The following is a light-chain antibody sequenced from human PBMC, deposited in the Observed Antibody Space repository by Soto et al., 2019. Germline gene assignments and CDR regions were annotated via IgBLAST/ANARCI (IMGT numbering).Light chain of an antibody. Sequence: QSVLTQPPSASGTPGQRVTISCSGSRSNIGSNYVYWYQQLPGTAPKLLIYRNNQRPSGVPDRFSGSKSGTSASLAISGLRSENEADYYCATWDDSLYAVVFGGGTQLTVL. CDR1: RSNIGSNY. V-gene: IGLV1-47*01. CDR3: ATWDDSLYAVV. CDR2: RNN. J-gene: IGLJ2*01.